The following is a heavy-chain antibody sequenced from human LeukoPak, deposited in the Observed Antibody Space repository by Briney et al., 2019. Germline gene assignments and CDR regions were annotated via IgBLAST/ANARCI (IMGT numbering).Heavy chain of an antibody. CDR3: ARDRGGSYSAIDY. J-gene: IGHJ4*02. CDR1: GFTLSSYS. CDR2: ISSSSSTI. V-gene: IGHV3-48*04. D-gene: IGHD1-26*01. Sequence: GGSLRLSCAASGFTLSSYSMNWVRQAPGKGLEWVSFISSSSSTIYYADSVKGRFTISRGNAKNSLYLQMNSLRAEDTAVYYCARDRGGSYSAIDYWGQGTLVTVSS.